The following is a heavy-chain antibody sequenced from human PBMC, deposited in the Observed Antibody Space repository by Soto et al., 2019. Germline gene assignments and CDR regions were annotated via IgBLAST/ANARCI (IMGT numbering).Heavy chain of an antibody. CDR3: ANHSSSWINWSDP. D-gene: IGHD6-13*01. V-gene: IGHV3-23*01. J-gene: IGHJ5*02. CDR1: GFTVTNKY. CDR2: ISGSGGST. Sequence: PGGSLRLACAASGFTVTNKYMSWVRQAPGKGLEWVSAISGSGGSTYYADSVKGRFTISRDNSKNTLYLQMHSLRAEDTAVYYCANHSSSWINWSDPWGQGTLVTVS.